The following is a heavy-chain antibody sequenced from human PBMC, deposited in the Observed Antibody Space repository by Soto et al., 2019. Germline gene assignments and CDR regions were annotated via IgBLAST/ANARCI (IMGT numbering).Heavy chain of an antibody. CDR2: ISAYNGNT. CDR1: GYTFTIYG. Sequence: ASVKVSCKASGYTFTIYGISWVRQAPGQGLEWMGWISAYNGNTNYAQKLQGRVTMTTDTSTSTAYMELRSLRSDDTAVYYCARVGKYYDFWSGYQEGMDVWGQGTTVTISS. J-gene: IGHJ6*02. V-gene: IGHV1-18*01. D-gene: IGHD3-3*01. CDR3: ARVGKYYDFWSGYQEGMDV.